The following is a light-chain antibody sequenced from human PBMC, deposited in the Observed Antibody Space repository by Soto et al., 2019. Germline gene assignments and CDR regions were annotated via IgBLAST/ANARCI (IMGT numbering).Light chain of an antibody. J-gene: IGLJ2*01. CDR3: QTWGTGVV. Sequence: QLVLTQSPSASASLGASVKLTCTLSSGHSSYAIAWHQQQPEKGPRYLMKLNSDGSHSKGDGIPDRVSGSSSGAERYLTISSLQSEDEADYYCQTWGTGVVFGGGTKLTVL. CDR1: SGHSSYA. V-gene: IGLV4-69*01. CDR2: LNSDGSH.